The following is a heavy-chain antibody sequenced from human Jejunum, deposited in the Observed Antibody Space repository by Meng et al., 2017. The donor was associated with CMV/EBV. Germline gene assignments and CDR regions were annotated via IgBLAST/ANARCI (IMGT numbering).Heavy chain of an antibody. Sequence: RLQLQESGPGLVKPSETLSLSCTVSGYSIKNNSHFWGWIRQPPGKGLEWIGTIYYTGTTYNNPSLKSRVAISIDTSKNQFSLKLTSVTAADTAIYYCARGIYDFWEPDYWGQGTLVTVSS. D-gene: IGHD3-3*01. CDR1: GYSIKNNSHF. CDR3: ARGIYDFWEPDY. J-gene: IGHJ4*02. V-gene: IGHV4-39*06. CDR2: IYYTGTT.